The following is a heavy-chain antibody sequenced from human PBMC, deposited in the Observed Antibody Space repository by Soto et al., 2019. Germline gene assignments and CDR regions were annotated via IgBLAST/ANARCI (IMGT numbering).Heavy chain of an antibody. CDR2: INHSGST. V-gene: IGHV4-34*01. D-gene: IGHD3-10*01. CDR1: GGSFSGYY. CDR3: ASGPLRFGELTL. J-gene: IGHJ4*02. Sequence: SETLSLTCAVYGGSFSGYYWSWIRQPPGKGLEWIGEINHSGSTNYNPSLKSRVTISVDTSKNQFSLKLSSVTAADTAVYYCASGPLRFGELTLWGQGTLVTVSS.